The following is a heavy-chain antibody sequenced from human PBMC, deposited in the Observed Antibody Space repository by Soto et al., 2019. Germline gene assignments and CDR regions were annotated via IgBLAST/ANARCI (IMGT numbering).Heavy chain of an antibody. J-gene: IGHJ5*02. Sequence: ASVKVSCKASGYTFTGYYMHWVRQAPGQGFEWMGWINPNSGGTNYAQKFQGRVTMTRDTSISTAYMELSRLRSDDTAVYYCATRGAVAAPPFQPWGQRTLVTVSS. CDR1: GYTFTGYY. CDR2: INPNSGGT. D-gene: IGHD6-19*01. V-gene: IGHV1-2*02. CDR3: ATRGAVAAPPFQP.